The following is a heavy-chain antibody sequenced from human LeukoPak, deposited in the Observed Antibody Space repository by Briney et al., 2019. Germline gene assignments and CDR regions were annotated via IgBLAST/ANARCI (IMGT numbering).Heavy chain of an antibody. CDR1: GFTFSRYC. CDR2: IFSDGTIT. CDR3: VTLSCPLESAFDI. V-gene: IGHV3-74*01. J-gene: IGHJ3*02. D-gene: IGHD2-21*02. Sequence: PGGSPTLSCAASGFTFSRYCMHWIRQAPGKGLVWVSAIFSDGTITRYADSVKGGFTLSRDNARNTLYLQMDRLRAEDTAVYYCVTLSCPLESAFDIWGQGTMVTVSS.